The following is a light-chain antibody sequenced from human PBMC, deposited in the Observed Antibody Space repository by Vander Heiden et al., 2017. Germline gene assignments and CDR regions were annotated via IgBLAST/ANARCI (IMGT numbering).Light chain of an antibody. CDR2: EVS. J-gene: IGLJ1*01. V-gene: IGLV2-14*01. CDR3: DSYTSSITRV. Sequence: QSALTQPASVSGSPGQSITISCTGTRSDVGGYDHVSWYQQHPGKAPKLIIYEVSNRPSGVSNRFSGSKSGNTASLTISGLQAEDEAEYYCDSYTSSITRVFGTGTKVTVL. CDR1: RSDVGGYDH.